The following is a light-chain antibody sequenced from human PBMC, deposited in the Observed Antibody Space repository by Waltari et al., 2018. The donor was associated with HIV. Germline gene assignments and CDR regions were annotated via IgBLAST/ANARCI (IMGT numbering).Light chain of an antibody. Sequence: DIQMTQSPSTLSASVGDRVTITCRASQSISSWLAWYQQKPGKAPKLLIYKASSLESGVPSRFSGSGSGTEVTLTISSLQPDDFATYYCQQYNSYSPTVGGGTKVEIK. V-gene: IGKV1-5*03. J-gene: IGKJ4*01. CDR3: QQYNSYSPT. CDR2: KAS. CDR1: QSISSW.